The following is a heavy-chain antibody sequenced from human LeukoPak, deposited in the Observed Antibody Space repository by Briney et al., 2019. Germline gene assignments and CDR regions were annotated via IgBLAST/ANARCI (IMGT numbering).Heavy chain of an antibody. J-gene: IGHJ4*02. V-gene: IGHV3-30*18. D-gene: IGHD6-19*01. Sequence: GGSLRLSCAASGFTFSSYGMHWVRQAPGKGLEWVAVISYDGSNKYYADSVKGRFTISRDNSKNTLYLQMNSLRAEDTAVYYCAKAMSGWYRTQFDYWGQGTLVTVSS. CDR1: GFTFSSYG. CDR2: ISYDGSNK. CDR3: AKAMSGWYRTQFDY.